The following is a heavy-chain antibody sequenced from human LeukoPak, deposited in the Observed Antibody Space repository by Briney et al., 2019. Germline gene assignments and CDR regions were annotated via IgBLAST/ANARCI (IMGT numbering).Heavy chain of an antibody. Sequence: SETLSHTCTVSGGSISSYYWSWIRQPPGKGLEWIGYIYYSGSTNYNASLTNRVTISVDTSKNQFSLKLSSVTAADTAVYYCAREVGYCSGGSCYSYFDYWGQGTLVTVSS. CDR1: GGSISSYY. CDR3: AREVGYCSGGSCYSYFDY. V-gene: IGHV4-59*01. J-gene: IGHJ4*02. CDR2: IYYSGST. D-gene: IGHD2-15*01.